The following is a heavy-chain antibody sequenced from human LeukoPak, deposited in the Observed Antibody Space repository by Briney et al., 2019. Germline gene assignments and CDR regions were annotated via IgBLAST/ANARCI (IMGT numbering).Heavy chain of an antibody. CDR1: GGSLINYY. Sequence: PSETLALTCTVSGGSLINYYWSWVRQPAGKGRECVGRIFSSGSTEYNPSLKSRVTMSVDTSKNQFSLKLTSMTAADTAVYYCARRKVLPTAVDAFDIWGQGTMVTVSS. V-gene: IGHV4-4*07. CDR3: ARRKVLPTAVDAFDI. CDR2: IFSSGST. J-gene: IGHJ3*02. D-gene: IGHD2-2*01.